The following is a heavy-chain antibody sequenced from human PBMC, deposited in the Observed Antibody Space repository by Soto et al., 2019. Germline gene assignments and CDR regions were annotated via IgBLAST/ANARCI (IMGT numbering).Heavy chain of an antibody. V-gene: IGHV1-3*01. J-gene: IGHJ2*01. CDR2: INAGNGNT. D-gene: IGHD2-15*01. CDR3: ARDRIGYCSGGSCYTNWYFDL. Sequence: ASVKVSGKASGYTFTSYAMHWVRQAPGQRLEWMGGINAGNGNTKYSQKFQGRVTITRDTSASTAYMELSSLRSEDTAVYYCARDRIGYCSGGSCYTNWYFDLWGRGTLVTVSS. CDR1: GYTFTSYA.